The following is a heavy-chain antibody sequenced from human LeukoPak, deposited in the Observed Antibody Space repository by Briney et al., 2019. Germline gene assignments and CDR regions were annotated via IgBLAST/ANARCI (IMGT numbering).Heavy chain of an antibody. Sequence: SGPTLVNPTQTLTLTCTFSGFSLPTRGVGVGWIRQPPGKALEWLALIYWNDDKRYSPSLKSRLTITKDTSKNQVVLTITNMDPVDTATYYCAHRLGGSGSYFIFDYWGQGTLVTVSS. J-gene: IGHJ4*02. D-gene: IGHD3-10*01. CDR1: GFSLPTRGVG. V-gene: IGHV2-5*01. CDR3: AHRLGGSGSYFIFDY. CDR2: IYWNDDK.